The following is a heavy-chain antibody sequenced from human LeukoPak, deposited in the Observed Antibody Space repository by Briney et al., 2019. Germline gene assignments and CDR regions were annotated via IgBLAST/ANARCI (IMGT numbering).Heavy chain of an antibody. Sequence: GGSLRLSCVASGFTFTNYAMNWVRQAPGEGLDWVSTISVGTRSTNYADSVKGRFTISRDDSENTLYLQMNSLRAEDTAVYYCAREGQTGTTDYWGQGTLVTVSS. D-gene: IGHD1-1*01. CDR1: GFTFTNYA. V-gene: IGHV3-23*01. CDR2: ISVGTRST. J-gene: IGHJ4*02. CDR3: AREGQTGTTDY.